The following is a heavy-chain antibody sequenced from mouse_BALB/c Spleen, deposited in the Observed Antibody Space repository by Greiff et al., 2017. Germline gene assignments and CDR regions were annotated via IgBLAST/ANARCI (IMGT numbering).Heavy chain of an antibody. D-gene: IGHD1-2*01. Sequence: EVMLVESGGGLVKPGGSLKLSCAASGFTFSSYAMSWVRQSPEKRLEWVAEISSGGSYTYYPDTVTGRFTISRDNAKNTLYLEMSSLRSEDTAMYYCARSITTASYYFDYWGQGTTLTVSS. CDR3: ARSITTASYYFDY. V-gene: IGHV5-9-4*01. CDR2: ISSGGSYT. CDR1: GFTFSSYA. J-gene: IGHJ2*01.